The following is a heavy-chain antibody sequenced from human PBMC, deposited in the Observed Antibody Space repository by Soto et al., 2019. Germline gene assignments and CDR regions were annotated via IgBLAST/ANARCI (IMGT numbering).Heavy chain of an antibody. Sequence: LALTCAGYGGSFSGYNWSWIRQPPGKGLEWIGEIKHSGSTNYNPSLKSRVTISVDTSKIQFSLKRGSVTAADTAVYYCARGRIMITFGGVIVRYGMDVWGQGTTVTVSS. CDR3: ARGRIMITFGGVIVRYGMDV. V-gene: IGHV4-34*01. D-gene: IGHD3-16*02. J-gene: IGHJ6*02. CDR1: GGSFSGYN. CDR2: IKHSGST.